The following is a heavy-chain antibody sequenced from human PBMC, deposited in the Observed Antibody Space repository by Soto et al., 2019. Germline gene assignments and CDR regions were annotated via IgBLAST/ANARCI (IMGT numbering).Heavy chain of an antibody. D-gene: IGHD2-15*01. CDR3: ARDYPITLFCSGGSCYENCFDP. Sequence: EVQLVGSGGGLVQPWGSLRVSWAASGFSFSSYWMSWVRQAPGKGLECVANIKQDGSEKYYVDSVKGRFTISRDNAKKSLYLQMNSLRAEDTAVYYCARDYPITLFCSGGSCYENCFDPWGQGTLVTVSS. CDR2: IKQDGSEK. V-gene: IGHV3-7*01. CDR1: GFSFSSYW. J-gene: IGHJ5*02.